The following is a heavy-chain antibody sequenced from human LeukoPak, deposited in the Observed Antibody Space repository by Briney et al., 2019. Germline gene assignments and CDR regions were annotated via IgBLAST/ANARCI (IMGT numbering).Heavy chain of an antibody. CDR2: IYHSGST. J-gene: IGHJ4*02. Sequence: TSETLSLTCAVSGGSISSGGYSWSWIRQPPGKGLEWIGYIYHSGSTYYNPSLKSRVTISVDRSKNQFSLKLSSVTAADTAVYYCARASGYDYYFDYWGQGTLVTVSS. CDR3: ARASGYDYYFDY. CDR1: GGSISSGGYS. D-gene: IGHD5-12*01. V-gene: IGHV4-30-2*01.